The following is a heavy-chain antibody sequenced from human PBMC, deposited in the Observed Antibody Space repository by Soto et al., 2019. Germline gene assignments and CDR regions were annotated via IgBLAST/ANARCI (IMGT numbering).Heavy chain of an antibody. V-gene: IGHV3-21*01. CDR1: GFTFSSYS. D-gene: IGHD5-18*01. Sequence: EVQLVESGGGLVKPGGSLRLSCAASGFTFSSYSMNWVRQAPGKGLEWVSSISSSSSYIYYADSVKGRFTISRDNAKNSLYLQMNSLRAEDTAVYYCARELPPQLWLSEGFDYWGQGTLVTVSS. CDR3: ARELPPQLWLSEGFDY. CDR2: ISSSSSYI. J-gene: IGHJ4*02.